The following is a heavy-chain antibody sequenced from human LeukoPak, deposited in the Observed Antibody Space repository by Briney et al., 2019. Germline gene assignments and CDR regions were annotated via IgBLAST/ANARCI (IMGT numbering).Heavy chain of an antibody. J-gene: IGHJ4*02. D-gene: IGHD2-15*01. V-gene: IGHV3-30-3*01. CDR2: ISYDGSNK. Sequence: GGSLRLSCAASGFTFSSYAMHWVRQAPGKGLEWVAVISYDGSNKYYADSVKGRFTISRDNSKNTLYLQMNSLRAEDTAVYYCARDDCSGGSCYSEKPGYWGQGTLVTVSS. CDR1: GFTFSSYA. CDR3: ARDDCSGGSCYSEKPGY.